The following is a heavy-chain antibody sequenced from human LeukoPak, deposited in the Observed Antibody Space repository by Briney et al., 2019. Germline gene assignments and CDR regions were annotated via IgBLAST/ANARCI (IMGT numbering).Heavy chain of an antibody. J-gene: IGHJ4*02. D-gene: IGHD5-24*01. V-gene: IGHV4-59*01. CDR2: IYYSGST. CDR3: ARGLVEMGPRMDV. CDR1: GGSISSYY. Sequence: SETLSLTCTVSGGSISSYYWSWIRQPPGKGLEWIGYIYYSGSTNYNPSLKSRVTISVDTSKNQFSLKLSSVTAADTAVYYCARGLVEMGPRMDVWGQGTLVTVSS.